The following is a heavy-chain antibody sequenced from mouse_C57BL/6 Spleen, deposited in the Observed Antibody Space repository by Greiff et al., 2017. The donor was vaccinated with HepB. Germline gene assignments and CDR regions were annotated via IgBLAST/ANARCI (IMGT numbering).Heavy chain of an antibody. D-gene: IGHD1-1*01. CDR3: ARRRYYYGSSYAMDY. CDR2: INPSTGGT. Sequence: EVKLLESGPELVKPGASVKISCKASGYSFTGYYMNWVKQSPEKSLEWIGEINPSTGGTTYNQKFKAKATLTVDKSSSTAYMQLKSLTSEDSAVYYCARRRYYYGSSYAMDYWGQGTSVTVSS. CDR1: GYSFTGYY. J-gene: IGHJ4*01. V-gene: IGHV1-42*01.